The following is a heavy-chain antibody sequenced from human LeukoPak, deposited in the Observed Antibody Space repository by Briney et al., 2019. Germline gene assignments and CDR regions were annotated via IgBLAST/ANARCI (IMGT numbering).Heavy chain of an antibody. Sequence: SETLSLTCTVSGGSISSGSYYWSWIRQPAGKGLEWIGRIYTSGSTNYNPSLKSRVTISVDTSKNQFSLMLTSVTAADTAIYYCVRDQRTTIFRGLTSPPRVDYHGMDVWGQGTTVTVSS. J-gene: IGHJ6*02. CDR1: GGSISSGSYY. V-gene: IGHV4-61*02. D-gene: IGHD3-9*01. CDR2: IYTSGST. CDR3: VRDQRTTIFRGLTSPPRVDYHGMDV.